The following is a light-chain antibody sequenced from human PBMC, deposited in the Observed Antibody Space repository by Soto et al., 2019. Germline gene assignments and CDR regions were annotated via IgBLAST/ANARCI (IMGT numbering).Light chain of an antibody. CDR2: DVS. V-gene: IGLV2-11*01. CDR1: SSDVGGYNY. J-gene: IGLJ1*01. Sequence: QSALTQPRSLSGSPGQSVTISCTGTSSDVGGYNYVSWYQQHPGKAPKLMIYDVSKRPSGVPDRFSGSKSGNTASLTISGLQAEDEADYYCCSYGGSYTYVFGSGTKVTVL. CDR3: CSYGGSYTYV.